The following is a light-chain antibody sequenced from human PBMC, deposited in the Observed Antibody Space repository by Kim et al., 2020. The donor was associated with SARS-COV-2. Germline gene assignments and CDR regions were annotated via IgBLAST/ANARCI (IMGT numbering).Light chain of an antibody. CDR2: EAA. V-gene: IGKV3-11*01. Sequence: AERATLPCRASQSVSSYCAWYQHPPGQAPRLLIYEAAYRASGIPARFSGSGSGTDFTLTISSLQPEDFAIYYCQLRTNWPPGFTFGQGTRLEIK. J-gene: IGKJ5*01. CDR3: QLRTNWPPGFT. CDR1: QSVSSY.